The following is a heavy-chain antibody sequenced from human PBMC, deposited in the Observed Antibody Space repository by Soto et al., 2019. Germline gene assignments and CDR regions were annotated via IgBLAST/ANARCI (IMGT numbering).Heavy chain of an antibody. CDR1: GGSISSYY. D-gene: IGHD3-10*01. Sequence: PSETLSLTCTVSGGSISSYYWSWIRQPPGKGLEWIGYIYYSGSTNYNPSLKSRVTISVDTSKNQFSLKLSSVTAADTAVYYCARSPPYGSGSYYPYGYGMDVWGQGTTVTVSS. J-gene: IGHJ6*02. CDR3: ARSPPYGSGSYYPYGYGMDV. CDR2: IYYSGST. V-gene: IGHV4-59*01.